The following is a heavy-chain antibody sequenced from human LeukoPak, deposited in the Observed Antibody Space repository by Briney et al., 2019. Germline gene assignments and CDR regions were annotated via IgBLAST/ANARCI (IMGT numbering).Heavy chain of an antibody. Sequence: ASVKVSCKASRGTFSSYAISWVRQAPGQGLEWMGRIIPIFGTANYAQKFQGRVTITTDESTSTAYMELSSLRSEDTAVYYCARFRVTEAFDIWGQGTMVTVSS. V-gene: IGHV1-69*05. CDR3: ARFRVTEAFDI. CDR2: IIPIFGTA. D-gene: IGHD2-21*02. J-gene: IGHJ3*02. CDR1: RGTFSSYA.